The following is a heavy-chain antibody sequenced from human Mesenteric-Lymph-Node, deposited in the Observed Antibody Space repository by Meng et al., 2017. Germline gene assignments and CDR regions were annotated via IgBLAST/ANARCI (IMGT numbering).Heavy chain of an antibody. D-gene: IGHD7-27*01. CDR2: IYYSGST. CDR3: ASPLGILGIVDL. CDR1: GGSISSSSYY. Sequence: HLQLRESGPGLVKPSETLSPPCTVSGGSISSSSYYWGWIRQPPGKGLEWIGSIYYSGSTYYNPSLKSRVTISVDTSKNQFSLKLSSVTAADTAVYYCASPLGILGIVDLWGRGTLVTVSS. V-gene: IGHV4-39*01. J-gene: IGHJ2*01.